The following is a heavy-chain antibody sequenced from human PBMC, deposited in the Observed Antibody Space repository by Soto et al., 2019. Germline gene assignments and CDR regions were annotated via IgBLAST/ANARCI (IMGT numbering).Heavy chain of an antibody. CDR3: ARVVSSYYEVFTGKWLDP. CDR1: GYTFTGYY. J-gene: IGHJ5*02. Sequence: GSSVKVSCKASGYTFTGYYMHWARQAPGQGLEWMGWIKSFNGDTNYAQKFQGRVTLTRDTSISTAYMELSRLKSDDTAVYYCARVVSSYYEVFTGKWLDPWGQGSLVTVSS. D-gene: IGHD3-9*01. V-gene: IGHV1-2*02. CDR2: IKSFNGDT.